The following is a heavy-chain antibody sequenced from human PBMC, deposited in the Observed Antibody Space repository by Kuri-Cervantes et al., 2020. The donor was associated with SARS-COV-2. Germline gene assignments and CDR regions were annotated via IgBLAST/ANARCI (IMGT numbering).Heavy chain of an antibody. V-gene: IGHV3-33*06. CDR3: AKDTSPWDSRYHAIDV. J-gene: IGHJ6*02. D-gene: IGHD2-2*01. CDR1: GFTFSSYD. Sequence: GESLKISCAASGFTFSSYDMHWVRQAPGKGLEWVAVIWYDGSNKYYADSVKGRFTISRDNSKNTLYLQMNSLRAEDTAVYYCAKDTSPWDSRYHAIDVWGQGTMVTVSS. CDR2: IWYDGSNK.